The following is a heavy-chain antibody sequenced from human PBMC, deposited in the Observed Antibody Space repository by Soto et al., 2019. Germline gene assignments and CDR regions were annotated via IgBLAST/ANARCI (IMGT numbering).Heavy chain of an antibody. J-gene: IGHJ4*02. D-gene: IGHD2-2*01. Sequence: SVKVSCKASGGTFSSYAISWVRQAPGQGLEWMGGIIPIFGTANYAQKFQGRVTITADESTSTAYMELSSLRSEDTAVYYCASAPGYCSSTSCLSYTPRYSSSWYAPFDYWGQGTLVTVSS. CDR2: IIPIFGTA. CDR3: ASAPGYCSSTSCLSYTPRYSSSWYAPFDY. CDR1: GGTFSSYA. V-gene: IGHV1-69*13.